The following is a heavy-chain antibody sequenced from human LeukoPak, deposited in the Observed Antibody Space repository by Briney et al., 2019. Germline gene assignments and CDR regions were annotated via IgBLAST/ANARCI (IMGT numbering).Heavy chain of an antibody. Sequence: QPGGSLRLSRAASGFTFSSYSMNWVRQAPGKGLEWVSYISSSSSTIYYADSVKGRFTISRDNAKNSLYLQMNSLRAEDTAVYYCARDFLAYSGSLGFDYWGQGTLVTVSS. CDR1: GFTFSSYS. D-gene: IGHD1-26*01. CDR2: ISSSSSTI. J-gene: IGHJ4*02. CDR3: ARDFLAYSGSLGFDY. V-gene: IGHV3-48*04.